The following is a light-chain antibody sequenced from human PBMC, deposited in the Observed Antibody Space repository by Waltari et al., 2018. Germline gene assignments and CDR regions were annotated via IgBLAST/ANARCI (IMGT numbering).Light chain of an antibody. CDR2: KAS. Sequence: DIQMTQSPSTLSASVGDRVTITCRASQSISSWLAWYQQKPGKAPKLLIYKASSLESGVPSRCSGSGSGTEFTLTISSLQPYDFATYYCQQYNSYSAYTFGQGTKLEIK. V-gene: IGKV1-5*03. J-gene: IGKJ2*01. CDR1: QSISSW. CDR3: QQYNSYSAYT.